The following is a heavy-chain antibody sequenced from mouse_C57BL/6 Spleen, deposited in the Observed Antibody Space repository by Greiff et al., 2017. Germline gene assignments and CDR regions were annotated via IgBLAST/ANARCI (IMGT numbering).Heavy chain of an antibody. CDR1: GFNIQHTY. D-gene: IGHD2-2*01. J-gene: IGHJ3*01. V-gene: IGHV14-3*01. Sequence: FQLQPSVAELVRPGASVQLSCPASGFNIQHTYMHWVTQRPDQGLVWIGRLDPANGNTKYAPKFQGKATITADTSSNTAYLQLSSLTSEDTAIYYCSRYYGYDGFAYWGQGTLVTVSA. CDR3: SRYYGYDGFAY. CDR2: LDPANGNT.